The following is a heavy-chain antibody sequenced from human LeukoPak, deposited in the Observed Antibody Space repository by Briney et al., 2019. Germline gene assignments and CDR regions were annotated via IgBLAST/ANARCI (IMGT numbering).Heavy chain of an antibody. V-gene: IGHV3-23*01. CDR3: AKPIGYSGYEPLDY. CDR2: ISGSGGST. CDR1: GFTFSSYA. J-gene: IGHJ4*02. D-gene: IGHD5-12*01. Sequence: PGGSLRLSCAASGFTFSSYAMSWVRQAPGKGLEWVSAISGSGGSTYYADSVKGRFTISRDNSKNTLYLQINSLRAEDTAVYYCAKPIGYSGYEPLDYWGQGTLVTVSS.